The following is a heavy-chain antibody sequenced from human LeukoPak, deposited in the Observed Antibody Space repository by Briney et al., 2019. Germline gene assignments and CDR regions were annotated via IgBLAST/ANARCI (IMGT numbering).Heavy chain of an antibody. Sequence: SETLSLTCTVSSGSISSGDYYWSWIRHPPGKGLEWIGYIYYSGSTYYNPSLKSRVTISVDTSKNQFSLNLRSVTAADTAVYYCARVGKYCGGDCYSVKYWGQGTLVTVSS. D-gene: IGHD2-21*01. CDR1: SGSISSGDYY. CDR2: IYYSGST. V-gene: IGHV4-30-4*08. J-gene: IGHJ4*02. CDR3: ARVGKYCGGDCYSVKY.